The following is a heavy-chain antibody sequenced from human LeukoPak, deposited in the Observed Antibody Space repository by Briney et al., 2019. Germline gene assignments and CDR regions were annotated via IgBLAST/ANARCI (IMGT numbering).Heavy chain of an antibody. J-gene: IGHJ2*01. D-gene: IGHD3-22*01. Sequence: GGSLRLSCAASGFTVSSNYMTWVRQAPGKGLEWVSIIYNGGITFYADSVKGRFTISRDNSKNTVYLQMHSLRAEDTAVYYCARADRYDKNGHRSLYWYFDLWGRGTLVTVSS. V-gene: IGHV3-53*01. CDR2: IYNGGIT. CDR3: ARADRYDKNGHRSLYWYFDL. CDR1: GFTVSSNY.